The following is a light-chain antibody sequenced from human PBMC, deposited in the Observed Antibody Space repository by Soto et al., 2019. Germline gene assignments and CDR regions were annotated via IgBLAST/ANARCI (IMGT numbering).Light chain of an antibody. CDR3: MQALQTPFT. J-gene: IGKJ4*01. V-gene: IGKV2-28*01. CDR2: LGS. Sequence: EIVMTQSPLSLPVTPGEPASISCRSSQSLLHSNGYIYLDWYLQKPGQSPQPLIYLGSNRASGVPDRFSGSGSGTDCTLKISRVEAEDVGVYYCMQALQTPFTFGGGTKVEIK. CDR1: QSLLHSNGYIY.